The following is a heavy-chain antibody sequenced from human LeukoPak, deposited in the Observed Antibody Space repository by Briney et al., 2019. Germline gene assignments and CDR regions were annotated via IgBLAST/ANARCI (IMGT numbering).Heavy chain of an antibody. V-gene: IGHV4-38-2*01. J-gene: IGHJ4*02. Sequence: SETLSLTCSVSGDSISSGSYWGWIRQSPGKGLEWIGTIYNSVSMTYNPSLRSGVTISVDTSNNQFSLRLSSVTAADTAVYYCGRNFTRPGFDWYKRRYSFDFWGPGTTVTVSS. CDR2: IYNSVSM. D-gene: IGHD3-9*01. CDR1: GDSISSGSY. CDR3: GRNFTRPGFDWYKRRYSFDF.